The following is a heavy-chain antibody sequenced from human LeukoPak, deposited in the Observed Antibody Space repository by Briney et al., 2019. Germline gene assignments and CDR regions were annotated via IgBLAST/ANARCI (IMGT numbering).Heavy chain of an antibody. V-gene: IGHV3-30*18. Sequence: GGSLRLSCAASGFTFSSYGMHWVRQAPGKGLEWVAVISYDGSNKYYADSVKGRFTISRDNTHHTLYLQMNSMRAGDTAVYYCAKAPVYSSGWSPYFDYWGQGTLVTVSS. CDR3: AKAPVYSSGWSPYFDY. J-gene: IGHJ4*02. CDR2: ISYDGSNK. CDR1: GFTFSSYG. D-gene: IGHD6-19*01.